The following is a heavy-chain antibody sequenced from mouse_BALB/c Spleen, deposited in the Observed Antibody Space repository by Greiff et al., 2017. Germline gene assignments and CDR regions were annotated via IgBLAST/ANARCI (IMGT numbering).Heavy chain of an antibody. CDR3: ARYGGFLAY. J-gene: IGHJ3*01. D-gene: IGHD1-1*02. CDR1: GYTFTDYY. Sequence: QVHVKQSGAELARPGASVKLSCKASGYTFTDYYINWVQQRTGQGLEWIGEIYPGSGNTYYNEKFKGKATLTADKSSSTAYMQLSSLTSEDSAVYFGARYGGFLAYWGQGTLVTVSA. CDR2: IYPGSGNT. V-gene: IGHV1-77*01.